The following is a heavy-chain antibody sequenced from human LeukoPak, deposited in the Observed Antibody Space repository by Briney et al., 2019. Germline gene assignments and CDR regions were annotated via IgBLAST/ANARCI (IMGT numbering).Heavy chain of an antibody. J-gene: IGHJ6*02. Sequence: ASVKVSCKASGYIFTSYVLHWVRQAPGQGLEWMGWINTNTGNPTYAQGFTGRFVFSLDTSVSTAYLQISSLKAEDTAVYYCAAAFGYSSGKDYYYYGMDVWGQGTTVTVSS. CDR3: AAAFGYSSGKDYYYYGMDV. D-gene: IGHD6-19*01. V-gene: IGHV7-4-1*02. CDR1: GYIFTSYV. CDR2: INTNTGNP.